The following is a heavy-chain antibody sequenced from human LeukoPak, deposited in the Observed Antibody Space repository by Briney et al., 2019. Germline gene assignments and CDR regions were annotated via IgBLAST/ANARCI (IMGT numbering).Heavy chain of an antibody. J-gene: IGHJ4*02. CDR1: GYAFTSYG. D-gene: IGHD3-22*01. Sequence: GASVKVSCKASGYAFTSYGCNWVRQAPGQGLEWMGWISAYNGNTNYAQKLQGRVTMTTDTSTSTAYMELRSLRSDDTAVYYCRFYDSSGYYYFDYWGQGTLVTVSS. V-gene: IGHV1-18*01. CDR3: RFYDSSGYYYFDY. CDR2: ISAYNGNT.